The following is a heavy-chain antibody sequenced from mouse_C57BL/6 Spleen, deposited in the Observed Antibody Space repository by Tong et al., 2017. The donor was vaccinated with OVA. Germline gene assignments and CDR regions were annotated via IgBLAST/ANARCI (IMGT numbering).Heavy chain of an antibody. CDR3: ARLVTTDWFAY. CDR1: GFTFSSYG. CDR2: ISSGGSYT. Sequence: EVQLQESGGDLVKPGGSLKLSCAASGFTFSSYGMSWVRQTPDKRLEWVATISSGGSYTYYPDSVKGRFTISRDNAKNTRNLQMSSLKSEDTAMYYCARLVTTDWFAYWGQGTLVTVSA. V-gene: IGHV5-6*01. D-gene: IGHD2-1*01. J-gene: IGHJ3*01.